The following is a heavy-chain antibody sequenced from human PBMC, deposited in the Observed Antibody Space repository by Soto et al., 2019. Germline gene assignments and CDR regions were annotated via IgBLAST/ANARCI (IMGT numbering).Heavy chain of an antibody. CDR3: TRVGGYYGDYPNFDY. Sequence: SETLSLTCTVSGSSISPFYWSWIRQPPGKGLEWIEYIYYTGSTKYNPSLKSRVTLSLGTSRNQLSLKLSSVTAADTAVYFCTRVGGYYGDYPNFDYWGPGTLVTVSS. V-gene: IGHV4-59*01. J-gene: IGHJ4*02. CDR1: GSSISPFY. D-gene: IGHD4-17*01. CDR2: IYYTGST.